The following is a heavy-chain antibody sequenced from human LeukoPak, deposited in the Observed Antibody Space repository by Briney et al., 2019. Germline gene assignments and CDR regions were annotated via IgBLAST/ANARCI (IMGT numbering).Heavy chain of an antibody. D-gene: IGHD3-22*01. CDR2: ISHSSGST. J-gene: IGHJ4*02. V-gene: IGHV3-23*01. CDR1: GFTFSSYA. Sequence: GSLRLSCAASGFTFSSYAMTWVRQAPGRGLEWVATISHSSGSTYYADSVKGRFTISRDNSKNTLYLQMNSLRAEDTAVYYCLYYYDSSGYTLDYWGQGTLVTVSS. CDR3: LYYYDSSGYTLDY.